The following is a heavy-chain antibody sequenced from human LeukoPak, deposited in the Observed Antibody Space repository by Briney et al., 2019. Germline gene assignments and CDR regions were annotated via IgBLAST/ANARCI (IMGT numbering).Heavy chain of an antibody. D-gene: IGHD6-6*01. CDR1: GFSFSTYG. Sequence: GGSLRLSCAASGFSFSTYGIHWVRQAPGKGLEWVAVIWFDGNNKYYADSVKGRFTISRDNSKSTLYLEMNSLRAEDTAVYYCAIPSSISARVDVFDIWGQGTMVTASS. CDR3: AIPSSISARVDVFDI. V-gene: IGHV3-33*01. CDR2: IWFDGNNK. J-gene: IGHJ3*02.